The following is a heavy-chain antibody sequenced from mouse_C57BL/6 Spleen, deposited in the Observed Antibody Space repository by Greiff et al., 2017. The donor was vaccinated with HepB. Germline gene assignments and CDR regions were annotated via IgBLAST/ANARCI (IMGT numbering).Heavy chain of an antibody. CDR1: GYTFTSYW. Sequence: QVQLQQPGAELVRPGTSVKLSCKASGYTFTSYWMHWVKQRPGQGLEWIGVIDPSDSYTNYNQKFKGKATLTVDTSSSTAYMQLSSLTSEDSAVYYCARYGRVFDYWGQGTTLTVSS. V-gene: IGHV1-59*01. CDR2: IDPSDSYT. J-gene: IGHJ2*01. D-gene: IGHD1-1*01. CDR3: ARYGRVFDY.